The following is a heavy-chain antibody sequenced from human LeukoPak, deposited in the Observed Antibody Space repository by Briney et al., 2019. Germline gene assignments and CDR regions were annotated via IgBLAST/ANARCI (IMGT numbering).Heavy chain of an antibody. J-gene: IGHJ4*02. D-gene: IGHD5-12*01. CDR1: GFIFSNYW. CDR3: ARDWGSTGYDLYDS. Sequence: GGSLRLSRAASGFIFSNYWMTWVRQAPGKGLEWVAHIRQDGSERHHVDSVKDRFTISRDNAKNSLDLQMDSLRAEDTAVYYCARDWGSTGYDLYDSWGQGTLVTVSS. CDR2: IRQDGSER. V-gene: IGHV3-7*01.